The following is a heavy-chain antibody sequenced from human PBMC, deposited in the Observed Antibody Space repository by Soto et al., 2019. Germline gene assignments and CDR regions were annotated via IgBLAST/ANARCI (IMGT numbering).Heavy chain of an antibody. CDR1: GDSISTVDYF. CDR2: IYKSATT. D-gene: IGHD2-15*01. CDR3: ARGRYCLTGRFFPNWFDS. Sequence: SETLSLTCSVSGDSISTVDYFWAWIRQPPGQALEYIGYIYKSATTYYNPSFESRVAISLDTSKSQFSLNVTSVTAADTAVYFCARGRYCLTGRFFPNWFDSWGQGTLVTVSS. J-gene: IGHJ5*01. V-gene: IGHV4-30-4*01.